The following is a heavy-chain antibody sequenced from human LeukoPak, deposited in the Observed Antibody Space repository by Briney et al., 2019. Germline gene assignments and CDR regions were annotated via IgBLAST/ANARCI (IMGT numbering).Heavy chain of an antibody. V-gene: IGHV4-4*09. D-gene: IGHD1-26*01. CDR1: GVSINTYY. Sequence: SETLSLTCTVSGVSINTYYASSIRQAPGKGLEFIGFIYNGGNTNYNTSLKSRATISVDKSNNQFSLRLTSVTAADTAMYYCAAGPWELDFWGQGTLVTVSS. CDR3: AAGPWELDF. CDR2: IYNGGNT. J-gene: IGHJ4*02.